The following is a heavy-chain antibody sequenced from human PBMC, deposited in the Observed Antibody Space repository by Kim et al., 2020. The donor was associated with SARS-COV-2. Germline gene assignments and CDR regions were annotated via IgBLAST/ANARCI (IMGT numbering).Heavy chain of an antibody. CDR1: GFTFSSYS. CDR3: ARGTNYYDSSGYPDY. V-gene: IGHV3-21*01. Sequence: GGSLRLSCAASGFTFSSYSMNWVRQAPGKGLEWVSSISSSSSYIYYADSVKGRFTISRDNAKNSLSLQMNSLRAEDTAVYYCARGTNYYDSSGYPDYWGQGTLITVSS. D-gene: IGHD3-22*01. CDR2: ISSSSSYI. J-gene: IGHJ4*02.